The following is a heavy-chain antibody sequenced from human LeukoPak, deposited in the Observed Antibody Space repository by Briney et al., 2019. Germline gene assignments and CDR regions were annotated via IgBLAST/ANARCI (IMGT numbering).Heavy chain of an antibody. CDR1: GYTFTYYY. Sequence: ASLKVSCKASGYTFTYYYIHWVRQAPGQGLEWMGIINPSGGSTTYAQKFQGRVTMTRDTSTNTANMQLSSLKSEDTAVYYCARVVGYCRGGGCLGMDVWGQGTTVTVSS. CDR3: ARVVGYCRGGGCLGMDV. J-gene: IGHJ6*02. CDR2: INPSGGST. D-gene: IGHD2-15*01. V-gene: IGHV1-46*01.